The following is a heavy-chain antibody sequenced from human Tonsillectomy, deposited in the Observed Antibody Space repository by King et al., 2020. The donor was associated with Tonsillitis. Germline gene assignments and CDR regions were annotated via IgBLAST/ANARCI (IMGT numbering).Heavy chain of an antibody. Sequence: QLQESGPGLVKPSQTLSLTCTVSGGSITISGYYWSYIRQHPGKGLEWIGYIYYSGSTYYNPSLKSRVTISVDTSKNQFSLKLSSVTAADTAVYYCARGKEANNWFDPWGQGTLVTVSS. V-gene: IGHV4-31*03. CDR1: GGSITISGYY. D-gene: IGHD4-23*01. CDR3: ARGKEANNWFDP. J-gene: IGHJ5*02. CDR2: IYYSGST.